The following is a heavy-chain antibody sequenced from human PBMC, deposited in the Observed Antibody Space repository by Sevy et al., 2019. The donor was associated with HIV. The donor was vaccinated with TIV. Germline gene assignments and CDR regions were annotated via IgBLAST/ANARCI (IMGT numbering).Heavy chain of an antibody. CDR2: INGDGSDK. CDR1: RFAFSGHW. Sequence: GGSLRLSCVASRFAFSGHWMSWVRQAPGKGLGWVANINGDGSDKYYADSVRGRFTISRDNAKNSLCLQMNNLRADDSAIYYCAAQSSGFFDPWGQGTQVTVSS. V-gene: IGHV3-7*01. J-gene: IGHJ5*02. CDR3: AAQSSGFFDP. D-gene: IGHD1-1*01.